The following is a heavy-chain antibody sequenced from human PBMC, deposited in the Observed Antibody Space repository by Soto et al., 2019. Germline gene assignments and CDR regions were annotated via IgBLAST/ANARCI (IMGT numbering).Heavy chain of an antibody. Sequence: PGESLTISCKGSGYSFTSYWSSWVRQMPGKGLEWMGRIDPSDSYTNYSPSFQGHVTISADKSISTAYLQWSSLKASDTAMYYCATPTGTTNYYYGMDVWGQGTTVTVSS. CDR3: ATPTGTTNYYYGMDV. J-gene: IGHJ6*02. V-gene: IGHV5-10-1*01. CDR2: IDPSDSYT. CDR1: GYSFTSYW. D-gene: IGHD1-1*01.